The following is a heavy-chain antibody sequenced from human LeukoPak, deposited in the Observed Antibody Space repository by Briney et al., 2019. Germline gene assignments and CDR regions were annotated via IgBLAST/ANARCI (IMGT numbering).Heavy chain of an antibody. V-gene: IGHV4-59*08. Sequence: SETLSLTCTVSGGSISSYYWSWIRQPPGKRLEWIGYIYYSGSTNYNPSLKSRVTISVDTSKNQFSLKLSSVTAADTAVYYCARHGGYDLVLDYWGQGTLVTVSS. CDR2: IYYSGST. J-gene: IGHJ4*02. CDR1: GGSISSYY. D-gene: IGHD5-12*01. CDR3: ARHGGYDLVLDY.